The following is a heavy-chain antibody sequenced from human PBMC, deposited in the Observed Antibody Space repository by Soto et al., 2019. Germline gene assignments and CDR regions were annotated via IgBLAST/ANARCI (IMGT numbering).Heavy chain of an antibody. D-gene: IGHD1-26*01. V-gene: IGHV4-39*01. J-gene: IGHJ3*02. Sequence: QLQLQESGPGLVKPSETLSLTCTVSGGSISSSYYYWGWIRQPPGKGLEWIGSIYYGGSTYYNPSLKSRVTVSVDTSKNQFSLKLSSVTAADTAVYYCARQREGRRGAFDIWGQGTVVTVSS. CDR3: ARQREGRRGAFDI. CDR1: GGSISSSYYY. CDR2: IYYGGST.